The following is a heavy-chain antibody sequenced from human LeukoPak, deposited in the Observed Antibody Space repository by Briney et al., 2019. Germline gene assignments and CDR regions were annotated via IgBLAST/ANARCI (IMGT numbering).Heavy chain of an antibody. CDR1: GGTFISYA. D-gene: IGHD5-18*01. CDR2: IIPIFGTA. Sequence: ASVKVSCKASGGTFISYAISWVRQAPGQGLEWMGGIIPIFGTANYAQKFQGRVTITADESTSTAYMELSSLRSEDTAVYYCARDLDTAMVTSAFDIWGQGTMVTVSS. J-gene: IGHJ3*02. CDR3: ARDLDTAMVTSAFDI. V-gene: IGHV1-69*13.